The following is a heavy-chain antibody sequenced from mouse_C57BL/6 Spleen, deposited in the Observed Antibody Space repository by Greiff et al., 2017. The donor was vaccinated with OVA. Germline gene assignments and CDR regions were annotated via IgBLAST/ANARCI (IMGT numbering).Heavy chain of an antibody. Sequence: EVKLQESGGGLVQPGGSMKLSCAASGFTFSDAWMDWVRQSPEKGLEWVAEIRNKANNHATYYAESVKGRFTISRDDSKSSVYLQMNSLRAEETGIDYCTPLYYDYDEGAYWGQGTLVTVSA. CDR2: IRNKANNHAT. CDR1: GFTFSDAW. V-gene: IGHV6-6*01. D-gene: IGHD2-4*01. CDR3: TPLYYDYDEGAY. J-gene: IGHJ3*01.